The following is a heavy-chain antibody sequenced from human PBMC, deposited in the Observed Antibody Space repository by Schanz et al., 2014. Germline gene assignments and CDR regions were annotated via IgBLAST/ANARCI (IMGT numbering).Heavy chain of an antibody. Sequence: QVQLVQSGAEVKKPGASVKVSCKASGYTFAVYYIHWVRQAPGQGLEWMGRISPSSGGTNYAQKFQGRVTMTRDTSISTAYMELSSLRSDDTAVYYCARELRLEYYFDYWGQGTQVTVSS. CDR1: GYTFAVYY. CDR2: ISPSSGGT. D-gene: IGHD4-17*01. CDR3: ARELRLEYYFDY. V-gene: IGHV1-2*06. J-gene: IGHJ4*02.